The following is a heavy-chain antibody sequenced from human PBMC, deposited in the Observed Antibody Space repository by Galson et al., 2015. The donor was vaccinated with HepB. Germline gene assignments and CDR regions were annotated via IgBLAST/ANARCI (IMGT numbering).Heavy chain of an antibody. CDR3: ARVTTVTTSALDY. D-gene: IGHD4-17*01. CDR2: ISYDGSNK. J-gene: IGHJ4*02. V-gene: IGHV3-30*04. Sequence: SLRLSCAASGFTFSSYAMHWVRQAPGKGLEWVAVISYDGSNKYYADSVKGRFTISRDNSKNTLYLQMNSLRAEDTAVYYCARVTTVTTSALDYWGQGTLVTVSS. CDR1: GFTFSSYA.